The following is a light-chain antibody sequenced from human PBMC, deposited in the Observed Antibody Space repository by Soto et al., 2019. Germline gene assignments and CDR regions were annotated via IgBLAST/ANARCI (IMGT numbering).Light chain of an antibody. V-gene: IGKV1-5*03. CDR1: QSISSW. J-gene: IGKJ4*01. CDR2: KAS. Sequence: DIQMTQSPSTLSASVGDRVTITCRASQSISSWLAWYQQKPGKAPKLLIYKASSLESGVPSRFSGSGSGTEFTLPISSLQPDDFETYYCQQYNSYLLTFGGGTKVEIK. CDR3: QQYNSYLLT.